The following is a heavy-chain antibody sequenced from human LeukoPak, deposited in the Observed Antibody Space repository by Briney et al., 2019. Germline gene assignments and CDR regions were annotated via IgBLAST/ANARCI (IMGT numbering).Heavy chain of an antibody. Sequence: SETLSLTCTVSGGSMTNYYWTWIRQPPREGLEWLAYIYYYGSTNYNPSLESRLTLTVDTSKNQFSLKLSSVTAADTAVYYCAREGAGSYGFRYIDVWGKGTTVTVS. CDR1: GGSMTNYY. D-gene: IGHD5-18*01. V-gene: IGHV4-59*01. CDR2: IYYYGST. J-gene: IGHJ6*03. CDR3: AREGAGSYGFRYIDV.